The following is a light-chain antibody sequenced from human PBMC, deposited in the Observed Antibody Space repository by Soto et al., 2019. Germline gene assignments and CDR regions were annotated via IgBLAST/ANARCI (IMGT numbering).Light chain of an antibody. CDR2: EVT. CDR1: DSDVGGYNY. V-gene: IGLV2-14*01. Sequence: QSVLTQPASVSGSPGQSITSSCTGTDSDVGGYNYVSWYQHHPGKAPKLIIYEVTNRPSGVSIRFSGSKSGNTASLTISGLQAEDEADYYCNSYTSNNTLTFGSGTKLTVL. J-gene: IGLJ1*01. CDR3: NSYTSNNTLT.